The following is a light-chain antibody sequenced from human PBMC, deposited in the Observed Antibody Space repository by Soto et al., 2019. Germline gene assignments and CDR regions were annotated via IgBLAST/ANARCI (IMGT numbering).Light chain of an antibody. CDR3: SSYAGSNNFRV. J-gene: IGLJ1*01. CDR2: EVS. Sequence: QSALTQPPSASGSPGQSVTISCTGTSSDVGGYNYVSWYQQHPGKAPKLMIYEVSKRPSGVPDRFSGSKSGNTASLTVSGLQAEDXADYYCSSYAGSNNFRVFGTGTKLTVL. V-gene: IGLV2-8*01. CDR1: SSDVGGYNY.